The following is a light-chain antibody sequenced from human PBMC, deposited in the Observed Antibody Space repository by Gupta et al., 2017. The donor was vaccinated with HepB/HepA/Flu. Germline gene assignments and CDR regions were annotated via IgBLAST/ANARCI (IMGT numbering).Light chain of an antibody. CDR1: SSDVGGYND. Sequence: QSALPQPASVAGSPAQSITISCTGSSSDVGGYNDVSWYQQYPGKAPKLLIYDVNNRPSGIIYRFSVSKSGDTASLTISGLQPEDGAVYYCSSVARGDTLVLFGGGTKLTVL. CDR2: DVN. J-gene: IGLJ3*02. CDR3: SSVARGDTLVL. V-gene: IGLV2-14*01.